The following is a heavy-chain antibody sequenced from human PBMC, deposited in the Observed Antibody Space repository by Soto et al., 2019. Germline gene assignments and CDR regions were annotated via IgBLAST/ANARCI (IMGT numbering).Heavy chain of an antibody. CDR2: IYYSGST. V-gene: IGHV4-31*03. Sequence: SETLSLTCTVSGGSISSGGYYWSWIRQHPGKGLEWIGYIYYSGSTYYNPSLKSRVTISVDTSKNQFSLKLSSVTAADKAVFYCAREDTAMVRGGGYYYYMDVWGKGTTVTVSS. CDR3: AREDTAMVRGGGYYYYMDV. CDR1: GGSISSGGYY. J-gene: IGHJ6*03. D-gene: IGHD5-18*01.